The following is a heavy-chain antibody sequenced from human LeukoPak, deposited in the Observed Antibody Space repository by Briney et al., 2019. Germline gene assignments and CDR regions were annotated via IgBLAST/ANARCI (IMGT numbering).Heavy chain of an antibody. CDR2: IIPIFGTA. Sequence: SVKVSCRASGGTFSSYAISWVRQAPGQGLEWMGGIIPIFGTANYAQKFQGRVTITADESTSTAYMELSSLRSEDTAVYYCAVNYYDSSGYFGYWGQGTLVTVSS. CDR1: GGTFSSYA. CDR3: AVNYYDSSGYFGY. D-gene: IGHD3-22*01. J-gene: IGHJ4*02. V-gene: IGHV1-69*13.